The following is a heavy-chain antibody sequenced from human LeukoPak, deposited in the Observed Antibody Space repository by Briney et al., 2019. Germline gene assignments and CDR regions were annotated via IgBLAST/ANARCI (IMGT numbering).Heavy chain of an antibody. CDR3: ARDAPRELLDY. D-gene: IGHD1-26*01. J-gene: IGHJ4*02. Sequence: GRSLRLSCAASGFTFSSYAMHWVRQAPGKGLEWVAVISYDGSNKYYADSVKGRFTISRDNSKNTLYLQMNSLRAEDTAVYYWARDAPRELLDYWGQGTLVTVSS. CDR1: GFTFSSYA. V-gene: IGHV3-30*01. CDR2: ISYDGSNK.